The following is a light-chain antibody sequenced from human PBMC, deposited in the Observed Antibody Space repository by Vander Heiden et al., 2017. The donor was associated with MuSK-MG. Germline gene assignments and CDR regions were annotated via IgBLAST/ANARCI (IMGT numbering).Light chain of an antibody. CDR3: QQCNNWPLT. CDR1: QSVSSN. CDR2: GAS. J-gene: IGKJ4*01. Sequence: EIVMTQSPATLSVSPGERATLPCRASQSVSSNLAWYQQKPGQAPRLLMYGASTRATGIPARFSGSGSGTEFTLTISSLQSEDFAVYYCQQCNNWPLTFGGGTKVEIK. V-gene: IGKV3-15*01.